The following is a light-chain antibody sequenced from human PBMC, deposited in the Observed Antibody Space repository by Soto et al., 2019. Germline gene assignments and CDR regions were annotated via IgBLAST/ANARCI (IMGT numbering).Light chain of an antibody. CDR1: QSISSW. Sequence: DIQMTQSPSTLSASVGDRVTITCRASQSISSWLAWYQHKPRKAPKLLIYDASSLESGVPSRFSGSGSGTEFTLTISSLQPDDFATYYCQQANSFPQTFGQGTRLEIK. J-gene: IGKJ5*01. CDR2: DAS. CDR3: QQANSFPQT. V-gene: IGKV1-5*01.